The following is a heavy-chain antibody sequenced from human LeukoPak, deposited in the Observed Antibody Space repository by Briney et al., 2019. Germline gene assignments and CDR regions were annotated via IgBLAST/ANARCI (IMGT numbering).Heavy chain of an antibody. CDR3: ARHDMDVAGAGLDYFEY. J-gene: IGHJ4*02. Sequence: SETLSHTCTVSGGSISRYYWSWLRQPPGKGLEWIGYIYYSGSTNYNPSLKSRVTMSVDTSKNQFSVKLSSVTTADTAVYYCARHDMDVAGAGLDYFEYWGQGSLGTVSS. CDR2: IYYSGST. D-gene: IGHD1-26*01. CDR1: GGSISRYY. V-gene: IGHV4-59*08.